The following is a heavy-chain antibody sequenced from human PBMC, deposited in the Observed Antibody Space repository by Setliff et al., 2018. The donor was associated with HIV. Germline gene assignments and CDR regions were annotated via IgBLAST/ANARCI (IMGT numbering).Heavy chain of an antibody. CDR2: VSPNGYEK. CDR3: AKPTSGMYPRAFDL. D-gene: IGHD1-26*01. Sequence: GSLRLSCAAFGYGYSTFDMDWVRQTPGKGLEWVADVSPNGYEKRYADFAKGRFTVSRDNSKNILFLQMDSLGADDTGIYYCAKPTSGMYPRAFDLWGRGTVVTVSS. CDR1: GYGYSTFD. J-gene: IGHJ3*01. V-gene: IGHV3-23*01.